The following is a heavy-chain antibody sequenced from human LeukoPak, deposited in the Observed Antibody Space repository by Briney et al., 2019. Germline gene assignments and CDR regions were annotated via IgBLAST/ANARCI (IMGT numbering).Heavy chain of an antibody. Sequence: PGGSLRLSCAASGFTFNKHWMTWVRQAPGKGLEWVANIKEDGSEKNYVDSVKGRFTISRDNAKNSLYLQMNSLRVEDTAVYYCASGYNSDSWGQGTLVIVSS. CDR3: ASGYNSDS. CDR2: IKEDGSEK. J-gene: IGHJ4*02. D-gene: IGHD1-20*01. CDR1: GFTFNKHW. V-gene: IGHV3-7*01.